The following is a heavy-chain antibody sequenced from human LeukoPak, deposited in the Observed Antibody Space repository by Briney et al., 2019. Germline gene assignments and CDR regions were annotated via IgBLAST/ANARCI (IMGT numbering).Heavy chain of an antibody. CDR3: ARLGPPNYYYYYMDV. Sequence: SETLSLTCTVSGGSISSGSYYWSWIRQPARKGLEWIGRIYTSGSTNYNPSLKSRVTISVDTSKNQFSLKLSSVTAADTAVYYCARLGPPNYYYYYMDVWGKGTTVTVSS. J-gene: IGHJ6*03. V-gene: IGHV4-61*02. D-gene: IGHD3-16*01. CDR2: IYTSGST. CDR1: GGSISSGSYY.